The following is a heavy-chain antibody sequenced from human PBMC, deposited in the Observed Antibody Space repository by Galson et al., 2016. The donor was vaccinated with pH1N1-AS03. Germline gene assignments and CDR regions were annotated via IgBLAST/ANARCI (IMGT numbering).Heavy chain of an antibody. J-gene: IGHJ6*02. CDR1: GAPITSGSHY. Sequence: LSLTCSVSGAPITSGSHYWTWIRQLPGKGLEWIGYIYYSGTTKFNPSLATRVTMSVDRSKSLFSLNLMSVTAADTAVYYCARDGQLWPHYYPLDVWGQGTTVTVSS. V-gene: IGHV4-61*01. D-gene: IGHD3-22*01. CDR3: ARDGQLWPHYYPLDV. CDR2: IYYSGTT.